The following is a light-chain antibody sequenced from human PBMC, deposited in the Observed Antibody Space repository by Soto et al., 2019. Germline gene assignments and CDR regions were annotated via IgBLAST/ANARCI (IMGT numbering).Light chain of an antibody. CDR2: DAS. J-gene: IGKJ4*01. CDR1: QSVGSY. Sequence: EIVLTQSPATLSLAPGERATLSCRASQSVGSYLAWYQQSPGQAPRLLIYDASNRATGIPARFGGSGSGTDFTLTISSLENEDFAVYYCQQRSNWTLTFGGGTKVDIK. V-gene: IGKV3-11*01. CDR3: QQRSNWTLT.